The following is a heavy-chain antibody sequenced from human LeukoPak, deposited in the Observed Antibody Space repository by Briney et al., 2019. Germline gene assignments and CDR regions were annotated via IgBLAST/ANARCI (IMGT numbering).Heavy chain of an antibody. CDR2: ISWNSGSI. D-gene: IGHD6-13*01. Sequence: PGGSLRLSCAASGFTFDDYAMHWVRQAPGKGLEGVTGISWNSGSIGYADSVKGRFTISRDNAKNSLYLQMNSLRAEDTALYYCAKDIFTGIAAAGAIDYWGQGTLVTVSS. J-gene: IGHJ4*02. CDR1: GFTFDDYA. CDR3: AKDIFTGIAAAGAIDY. V-gene: IGHV3-9*01.